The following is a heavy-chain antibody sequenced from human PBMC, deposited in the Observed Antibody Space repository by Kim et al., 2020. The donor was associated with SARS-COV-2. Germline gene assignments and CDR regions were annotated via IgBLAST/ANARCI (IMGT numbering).Heavy chain of an antibody. Sequence: GGSLRLSCAASGFTFSDYYMSWIRQAPGKGLEWVSYISSSGSTIYYADSVKGRFTISRDNAKNSLYLQMNSLRAEDTAVYYCARVYRDLTPVAFDIWGQGTMVTVSS. CDR3: ARVYRDLTPVAFDI. CDR1: GFTFSDYY. D-gene: IGHD7-27*01. J-gene: IGHJ3*02. V-gene: IGHV3-11*04. CDR2: ISSSGSTI.